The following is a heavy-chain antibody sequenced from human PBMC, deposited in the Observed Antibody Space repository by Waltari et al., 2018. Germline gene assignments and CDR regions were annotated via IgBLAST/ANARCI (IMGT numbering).Heavy chain of an antibody. V-gene: IGHV1-69-2*01. Sequence: EVQLVQSGAEVKKPGATVKISCKVSGSTFTDYYMNWVQQAPGNGLEWMGLVDPEDGETRNAEKLQGRGTITADTSTDTAYMELSSLRSEDTAVYYCATDPGIYSSGWYYYYGMDVWGQGTTVTVSS. CDR3: ATDPGIYSSGWYYYYGMDV. CDR2: VDPEDGET. J-gene: IGHJ6*02. D-gene: IGHD6-19*01. CDR1: GSTFTDYY.